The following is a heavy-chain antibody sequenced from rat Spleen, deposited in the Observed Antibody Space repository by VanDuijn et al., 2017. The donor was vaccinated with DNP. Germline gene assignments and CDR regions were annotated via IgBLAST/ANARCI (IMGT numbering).Heavy chain of an antibody. D-gene: IGHD1-11*01. Sequence: EVQLVESGGGLVQPGRSLKLSCAASGFTFSNYGMAWVRQAPTKGLEWVASISYDGGSTSYGDSVKGRFTISRDNAKSTLYLQMDSLRSEDTATFYCTTDFERGYWGQGVMVTVSS. V-gene: IGHV5-20*01. J-gene: IGHJ2*01. CDR2: ISYDGGST. CDR1: GFTFSNYG. CDR3: TTDFERGY.